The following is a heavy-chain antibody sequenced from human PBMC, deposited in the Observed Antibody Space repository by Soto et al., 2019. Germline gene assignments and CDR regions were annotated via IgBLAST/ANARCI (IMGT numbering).Heavy chain of an antibody. CDR1: GGTFSSYA. V-gene: IGHV1-69*13. CDR3: ARPVTSPDHLDI. D-gene: IGHD4-4*01. CDR2: IIPIFGTA. J-gene: IGHJ3*02. Sequence: ASGKVCCKASGGTFSSYAISWVRQAPGQGLEWMGGIIPIFGTANYAQKFQGRVTITADESTSTAYMELSSLRSEDTAVYYCARPVTSPDHLDIWGQGTMVTVSS.